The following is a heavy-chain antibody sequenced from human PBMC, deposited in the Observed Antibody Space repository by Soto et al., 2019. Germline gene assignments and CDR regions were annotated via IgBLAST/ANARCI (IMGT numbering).Heavy chain of an antibody. CDR1: GDSVSSNSAA. CDR3: ARGGGHCSGGSCYSHYYYAKDV. Sequence: LSLTCAISGDSVSSNSAAWNWIRQSPSRGLEWLGRTYYRSKWYNDYAASVKSRITINPDTSKNQFSLHVNSVTPEDTAVYYCARGGGHCSGGSCYSHYYYAKDVWGQGTPVTVSS. J-gene: IGHJ6*02. CDR2: TYYRSKWYN. V-gene: IGHV6-1*01. D-gene: IGHD2-15*01.